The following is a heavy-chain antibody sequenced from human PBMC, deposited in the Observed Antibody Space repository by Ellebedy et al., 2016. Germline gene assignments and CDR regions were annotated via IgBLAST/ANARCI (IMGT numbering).Heavy chain of an antibody. J-gene: IGHJ4*02. CDR3: ARGATLFDI. V-gene: IGHV4-30-4*08. Sequence: LRLXCTVSGGSVNSGDDYWSWIRQSPGKGLEWIGYIFNSGYTDYNPSLKSRLSISVDTSKNQFSLKLTSVTAADTAVYYCARGATLFDIWGQGTLVSVSS. CDR1: GGSVNSGDDY. D-gene: IGHD3-16*01. CDR2: IFNSGYT.